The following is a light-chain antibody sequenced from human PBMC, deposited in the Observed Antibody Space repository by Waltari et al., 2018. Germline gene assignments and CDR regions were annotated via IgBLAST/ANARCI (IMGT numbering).Light chain of an antibody. CDR2: WAS. CDR1: QSVLYSSYNKNS. V-gene: IGKV4-1*01. J-gene: IGKJ1*01. CDR3: QQFYSTPPT. Sequence: DIVMTQSPDSLAVSLGERATINCKSSQSVLYSSYNKNSVAWYQQKPGQPPKLLIYWASTREAGVPDRFSGSGSGTDFTLTISSLQAEDVAVYFCQQFYSTPPTFGQGTKLEIK.